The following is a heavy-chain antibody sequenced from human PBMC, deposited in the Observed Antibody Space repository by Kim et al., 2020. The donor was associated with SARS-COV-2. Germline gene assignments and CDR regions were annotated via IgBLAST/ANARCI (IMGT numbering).Heavy chain of an antibody. V-gene: IGHV1-2*02. Sequence: ASVKVSCKASGYTFTGYYMHWVRQAPGQGLEWMGWINPNSGGTNYAQKFQGRVTMTRDTSISTAYMELSRLRSDDTAVYYCARDSVYCSSTSCPRDNGMDVWGQGTTVTVSS. CDR3: ARDSVYCSSTSCPRDNGMDV. CDR2: INPNSGGT. CDR1: GYTFTGYY. D-gene: IGHD2-2*01. J-gene: IGHJ6*02.